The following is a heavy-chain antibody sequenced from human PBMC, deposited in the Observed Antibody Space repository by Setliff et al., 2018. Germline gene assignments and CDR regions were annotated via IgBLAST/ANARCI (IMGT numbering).Heavy chain of an antibody. J-gene: IGHJ3*02. V-gene: IGHV4-59*11. Sequence: SETLSLTCAVSGASISSHYWSWIRQPPGKGLEWIGSIYYSGSTNYNPSLKSRVTISVDTSKNQFSLKLSSVTAADTAVYYCARDPGRTYYYDSSGYENAFDIWGQGTMVTVSS. CDR1: GASISSHY. CDR3: ARDPGRTYYYDSSGYENAFDI. D-gene: IGHD3-22*01. CDR2: IYYSGST.